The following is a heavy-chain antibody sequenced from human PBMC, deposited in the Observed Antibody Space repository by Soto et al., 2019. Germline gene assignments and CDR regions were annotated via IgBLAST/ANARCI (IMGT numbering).Heavy chain of an antibody. D-gene: IGHD3-10*01. Sequence: PSETLSLTCAVSGGSISSGGYSWSWIRQAPGKGLEWIGYIYHSGSTYYNPSLKSRVTISVDRSKNQFSLELSSVTAADTAVYYWARQERRNYYGSGRYYPTAAASWGQGTLVTVSS. V-gene: IGHV4-30-2*01. CDR1: GGSISSGGYS. CDR2: IYHSGST. J-gene: IGHJ5*02. CDR3: ARQERRNYYGSGRYYPTAAAS.